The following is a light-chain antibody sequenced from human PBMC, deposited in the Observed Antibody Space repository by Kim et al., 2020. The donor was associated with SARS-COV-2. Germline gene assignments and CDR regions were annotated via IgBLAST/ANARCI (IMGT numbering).Light chain of an antibody. CDR2: WAS. V-gene: IGKV4-1*01. CDR1: QTVLYNSNNKNY. Sequence: DIVMTQSPDSLAVSLGERAPPNCKSSQTVLYNSNNKNYLAWYQQKPGQAPKLLIYWASIRESGVSDRFSGSGSETDFTLTISSLQAEDVAVYYCQQYYSTPPSCGQGTKLEI. J-gene: IGKJ2*03. CDR3: QQYYSTPPS.